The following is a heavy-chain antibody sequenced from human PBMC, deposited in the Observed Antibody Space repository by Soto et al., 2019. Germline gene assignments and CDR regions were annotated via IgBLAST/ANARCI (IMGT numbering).Heavy chain of an antibody. Sequence: QVQLQESGPGLVKPSETLSLTCTVSGGSISNYYWSWIRQPPGKGLEWIGYISYSGSTNYNPSLKSRVTISVDTSKNHFSLRLSSVTAADTAVYYCARDTPERWFDPCGQGTLVTVSS. CDR1: GGSISNYY. CDR3: ARDTPERWFDP. V-gene: IGHV4-59*01. J-gene: IGHJ5*02. CDR2: ISYSGST.